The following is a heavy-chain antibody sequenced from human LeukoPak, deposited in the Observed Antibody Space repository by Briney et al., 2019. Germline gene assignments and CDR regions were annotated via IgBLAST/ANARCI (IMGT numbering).Heavy chain of an antibody. CDR1: GFIFSTYA. CDR2: ISGGGGST. CDR3: AKRDNNDLYSGLDVFDV. Sequence: PGGSLRLSCASSGFIFSTYAMSWVRQAPGKGPEWVSSISGGGGSTYYADSVKGRFTISRDNSKNTLYVQMNRLKAEDTAIYYCAKRDNNDLYSGLDVFDVWGHGTLVTVSS. D-gene: IGHD3/OR15-3a*01. V-gene: IGHV3-23*01. J-gene: IGHJ3*01.